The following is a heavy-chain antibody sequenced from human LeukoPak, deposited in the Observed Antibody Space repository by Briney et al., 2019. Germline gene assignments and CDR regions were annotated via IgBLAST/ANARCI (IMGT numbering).Heavy chain of an antibody. J-gene: IGHJ3*02. CDR3: ARDTVASSNAFDI. Sequence: SQTLSLTCTVSGGSISSGSYYWSWIRQPAGKGLEWIGRIYTSGSTNYNPSLKSRVTISVETSKNQFSLKLSSVTAADTAVYYCARDTVASSNAFDIWGQGTMVTVSS. CDR1: GGSISSGSYY. CDR2: IYTSGST. V-gene: IGHV4-61*02. D-gene: IGHD4-23*01.